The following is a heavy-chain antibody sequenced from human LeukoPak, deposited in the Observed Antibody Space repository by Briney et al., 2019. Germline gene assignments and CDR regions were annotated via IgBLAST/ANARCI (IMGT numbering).Heavy chain of an antibody. V-gene: IGHV4-59*12. J-gene: IGHJ4*02. CDR3: ARRNGQDIVATFRRRYYFDY. Sequence: SETLSLTCTVSGGSISPYYWSWIRQPPGKGLEWIGYIYYSGSTNYNPSLKSRVTISINTSKNQFSLKLSSVTAADTAVYYCARRNGQDIVATFRRRYYFDYWGQGTLVTVSS. D-gene: IGHD5-12*01. CDR1: GGSISPYY. CDR2: IYYSGST.